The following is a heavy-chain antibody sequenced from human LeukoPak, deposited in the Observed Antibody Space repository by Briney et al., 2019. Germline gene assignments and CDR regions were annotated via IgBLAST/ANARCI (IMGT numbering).Heavy chain of an antibody. Sequence: SGPTLVNPTQTLTLTCTFSGFSLSTSGVGVGWIRQPPGKALEWLALIYWGDDKRYSPSLKSRLTITKDTSKNQVVLTMTNMDPVDTATYYCAHSIEYFDWLLPKEGYYFDYWGQGTLVTVSS. CDR2: IYWGDDK. J-gene: IGHJ4*02. V-gene: IGHV2-5*02. D-gene: IGHD3-9*01. CDR1: GFSLSTSGVG. CDR3: AHSIEYFDWLLPKEGYYFDY.